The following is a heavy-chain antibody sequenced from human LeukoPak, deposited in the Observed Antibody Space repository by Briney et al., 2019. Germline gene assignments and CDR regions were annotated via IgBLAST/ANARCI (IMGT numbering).Heavy chain of an antibody. CDR2: ISWNSGSI. Sequence: GRSLRLSCAASGFTFDDYAMHWVRQAPGKGLEWVSGISWNSGSIGYADSVKGRFTISRDNAKNSLYLQMNSLRAEDTAVYYCAKDREYQLLPGNWFDPWGQGTLVTVSS. CDR3: AKDREYQLLPGNWFDP. CDR1: GFTFDDYA. D-gene: IGHD2-2*01. V-gene: IGHV3-9*01. J-gene: IGHJ5*02.